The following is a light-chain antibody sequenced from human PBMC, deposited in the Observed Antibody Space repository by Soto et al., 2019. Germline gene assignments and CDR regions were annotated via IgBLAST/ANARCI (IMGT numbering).Light chain of an antibody. J-gene: IGKJ2*01. CDR2: DAS. Sequence: EIVMTQSPATLSVPLGARVTLSCRASQSVSSYLAGYQQKPGQAPRLLISDASTRATDIPDRFSGSGSGTDFTLTISRLQSTDLAVYYCLQYSTWPPLYTFGQGTKLEIK. CDR1: QSVSSY. V-gene: IGKV3-15*01. CDR3: LQYSTWPPLYT.